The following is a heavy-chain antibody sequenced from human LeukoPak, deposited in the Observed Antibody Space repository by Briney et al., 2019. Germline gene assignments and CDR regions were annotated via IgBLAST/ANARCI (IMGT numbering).Heavy chain of an antibody. D-gene: IGHD2-15*01. CDR1: GYTFTSYG. CDR2: ISAYNGNT. V-gene: IGHV1-18*01. Sequence: ASVKVSCKASGYTFTSYGIRWVRQAPGQGLEWMGWISAYNGNTNYAQKLQGRVTMTTDTSTSTAYIELRSLRSDDTAVYYCARQKDTTPLGFDPWGQGTLVTVSS. CDR3: ARQKDTTPLGFDP. J-gene: IGHJ5*02.